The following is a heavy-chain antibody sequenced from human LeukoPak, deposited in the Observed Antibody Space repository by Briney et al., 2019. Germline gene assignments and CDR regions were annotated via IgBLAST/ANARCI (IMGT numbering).Heavy chain of an antibody. Sequence: TGGSLRLSCAASGFTFSSYSMNWVRQAPGKGLEWVSSISSSDTYIYHADSVKGRFTISRDNSKNTLYLQMNSLRAEDTAVYYCAKDPWFGELLYWGQGTLVTVSS. CDR3: AKDPWFGELLY. D-gene: IGHD3-10*01. V-gene: IGHV3-21*01. J-gene: IGHJ4*02. CDR1: GFTFSSYS. CDR2: ISSSDTYI.